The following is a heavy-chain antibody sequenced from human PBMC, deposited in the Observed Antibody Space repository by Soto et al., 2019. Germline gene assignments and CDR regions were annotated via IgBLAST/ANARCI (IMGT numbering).Heavy chain of an antibody. D-gene: IGHD4-17*01. CDR1: GFTFSSYS. J-gene: IGHJ4*02. CDR3: ARGDYSDYVASNFDY. Sequence: EVQLVESGGGLVKPGGSLRLSCAASGFTFSSYSRNWVRQAPGKGLEWVSSISSSSSYIYYADSVKGRFTISRDNAKNSLILQMKALSAEVTAVYYCARGDYSDYVASNFDYWGQGTLVTVSS. V-gene: IGHV3-21*01. CDR2: ISSSSSYI.